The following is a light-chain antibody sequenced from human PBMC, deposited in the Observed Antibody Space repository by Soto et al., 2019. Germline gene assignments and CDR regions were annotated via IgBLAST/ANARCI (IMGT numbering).Light chain of an antibody. Sequence: EIVLTQSPGTLSSSPGGRVTLSCRASQSVRDSHLAWFQQKPGQAPRLLIYDASRRATGIPDRFSGSGSGTEFTLTISRLEPEDVAVYYCEQYENQQWTFGQGTKVEIK. J-gene: IGKJ1*01. CDR3: EQYENQQWT. CDR2: DAS. CDR1: QSVRDSH. V-gene: IGKV3-20*01.